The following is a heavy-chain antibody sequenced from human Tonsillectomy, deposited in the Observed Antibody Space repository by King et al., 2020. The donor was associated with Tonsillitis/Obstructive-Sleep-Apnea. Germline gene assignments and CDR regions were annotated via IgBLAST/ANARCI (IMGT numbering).Heavy chain of an antibody. CDR2: IYSGGYT. D-gene: IGHD5-24*01. V-gene: IGHV3-66*01. CDR1: GFIVSSNY. Sequence: EVQLVESGGGLVQPGGSRRLSCAASGFIVSSNYMSWVRQAPGKGLEWVSVIYSGGYTYYSDSVKGRFTISRDNSKNTLYLQMNRLRAEDTAVYYCARDRKEMATNYYFDFWGQGTLVTVSS. CDR3: ARDRKEMATNYYFDF. J-gene: IGHJ4*02.